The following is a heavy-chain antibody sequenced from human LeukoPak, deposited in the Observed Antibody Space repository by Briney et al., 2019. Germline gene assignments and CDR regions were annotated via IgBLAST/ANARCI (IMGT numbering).Heavy chain of an antibody. CDR3: ARGSIVGARGLGDY. CDR1: GFTFSHYG. D-gene: IGHD1-26*01. J-gene: IGHJ4*02. CDR2: ISYDGSNK. Sequence: GGSLRLSCAASGFTFSHYGVHWVRQAPGKGLEWVAVISYDGSNKYYADSVKGRFTISRDNSKNTVFLQMNSLRAKDTAVYYCARGSIVGARGLGDYWGQGTLVTVSS. V-gene: IGHV3-30*03.